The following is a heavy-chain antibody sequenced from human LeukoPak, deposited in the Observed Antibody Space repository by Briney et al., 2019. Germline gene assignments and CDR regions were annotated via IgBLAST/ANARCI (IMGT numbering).Heavy chain of an antibody. J-gene: IGHJ4*02. V-gene: IGHV3-33*01. D-gene: IGHD3-10*01. CDR2: IWYDGSNK. CDR1: GFTFSSYG. CDR3: ARATMVRGVISLFDY. Sequence: GRSLRLSCAASGFTFSSYGMHWVRQAPGKGLEWVAVIWYDGSNKYYADSVKGRFTISRDNSKNTLYLQMNSLRAEDTAVYYCARATMVRGVISLFDYWGQGTLVTVSS.